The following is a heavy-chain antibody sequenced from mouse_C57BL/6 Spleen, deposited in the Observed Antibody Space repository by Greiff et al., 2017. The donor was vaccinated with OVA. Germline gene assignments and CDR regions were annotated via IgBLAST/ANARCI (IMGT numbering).Heavy chain of an antibody. D-gene: IGHD1-1*01. V-gene: IGHV1-55*01. CDR2: IYPGSGST. J-gene: IGHJ1*03. CDR3: ARRRFITTVVDWYFDV. CDR1: GYTFTSYW. Sequence: QVQLQQPGAELVKPGASVKMSCKASGYTFTSYWITWVKQRPGQGLEWIGDIYPGSGSTNYNEKFKSKATLTVDTSSSTAYMQLSSLTSEDSAVYYCARRRFITTVVDWYFDVWGTGTTVTVSS.